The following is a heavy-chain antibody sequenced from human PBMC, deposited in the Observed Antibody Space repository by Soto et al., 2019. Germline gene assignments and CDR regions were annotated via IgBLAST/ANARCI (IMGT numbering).Heavy chain of an antibody. D-gene: IGHD6-13*01. V-gene: IGHV4-59*08. Sequence: SETLSLTCTVSGGSISSYYWSWIRQPPGKGLEWIGYIYYSGSTNNNPSLKSRVTISVDTYTNQFSLKMNAVTAADTAVYYCARHEGGAAADRPLDYWGQGTLVTVSS. J-gene: IGHJ4*02. CDR3: ARHEGGAAADRPLDY. CDR1: GGSISSYY. CDR2: IYYSGST.